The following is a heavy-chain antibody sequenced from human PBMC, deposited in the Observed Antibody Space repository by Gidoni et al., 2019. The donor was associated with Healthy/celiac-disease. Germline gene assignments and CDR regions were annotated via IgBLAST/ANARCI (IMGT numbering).Heavy chain of an antibody. D-gene: IGHD1-26*01. CDR1: VYRLTSYW. V-gene: IGHV5-51*03. Sequence: EVQLVQFGAEVQTPVASLQTSCKGSVYRLTSYWIGWLRPMPGKGLEWMGIIYHGTSDTRYSPSFQGQVTISADKSISTAYLQWSSLKASDTAMYYCARRHQGYSGSYYYLDYWGQGTLVTVSS. J-gene: IGHJ4*02. CDR3: ARRHQGYSGSYYYLDY. CDR2: IYHGTSDT.